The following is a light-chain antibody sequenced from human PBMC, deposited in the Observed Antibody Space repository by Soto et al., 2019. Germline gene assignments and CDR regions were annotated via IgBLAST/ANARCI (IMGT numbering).Light chain of an antibody. CDR3: VSYTTSASYV. J-gene: IGLJ1*01. Sequence: QSVLTQPASVSGSPGQSITISCTGTSSDVGNYIFVSWYRQHPGKAPKLMIYDINNRPSGVSNRFSGSKSGNTASLTISGLQAEDEADYDCVSYTTSASYVFGTGTKLTVL. CDR2: DIN. CDR1: SSDVGNYIF. V-gene: IGLV2-14*01.